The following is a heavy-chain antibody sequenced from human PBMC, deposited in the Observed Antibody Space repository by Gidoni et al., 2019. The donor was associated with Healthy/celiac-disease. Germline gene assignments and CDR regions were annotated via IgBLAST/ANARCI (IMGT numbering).Heavy chain of an antibody. V-gene: IGHV3-23*01. CDR3: AKRQYQLLGREPFDY. Sequence: FSSYAMSWVRQAPGKGLEWVSAISGSGGSTYYADSVKGRFTISRDNSKNTLYLQMNSLRAEDTAVYYCAKRQYQLLGREPFDYWGQGTLVTVSS. CDR2: ISGSGGST. D-gene: IGHD2-2*01. CDR1: FSSYA. J-gene: IGHJ4*02.